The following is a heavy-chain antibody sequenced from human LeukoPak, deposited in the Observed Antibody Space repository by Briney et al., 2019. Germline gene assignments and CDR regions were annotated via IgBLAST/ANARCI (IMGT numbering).Heavy chain of an antibody. J-gene: IGHJ4*02. CDR1: GFTFSSYA. Sequence: GGSLRLSCAASGFTFSSYAMSWVRQAPGKGLEWVSAISGSGGSTYYADSVKGRFTISRDNSKNTLYLQMNSLRAEDTAVYHCAKTRSNTAMGNYFDYWGQGTLVTVSS. V-gene: IGHV3-23*01. CDR2: ISGSGGST. D-gene: IGHD5-18*01. CDR3: AKTRSNTAMGNYFDY.